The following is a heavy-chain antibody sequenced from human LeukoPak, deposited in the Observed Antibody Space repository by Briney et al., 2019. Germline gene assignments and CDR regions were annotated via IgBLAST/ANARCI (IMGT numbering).Heavy chain of an antibody. D-gene: IGHD5-18*01. V-gene: IGHV4-59*01. Sequence: PSETLSLTCTVSGGSISSYYWSWIRQSPGKGLEWIGYIYYSGSTNYNPSLKSRVTISVDTSKNQFSLKLSSVTAADTAVYYCARVGGYSRYYYMDVWGKGTTVTVSS. CDR1: GGSISSYY. CDR2: IYYSGST. CDR3: ARVGGYSRYYYMDV. J-gene: IGHJ6*03.